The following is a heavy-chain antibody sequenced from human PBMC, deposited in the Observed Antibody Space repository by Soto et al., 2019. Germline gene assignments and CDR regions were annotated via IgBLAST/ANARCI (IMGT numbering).Heavy chain of an antibody. D-gene: IGHD3-16*02. V-gene: IGHV3-73*02. Sequence: EVQLVESGGGLVQPGGSLKLSCAASGFTFCDSAMHWVRHASGKGLEWVGRIRSKGNNYATTYAASVKGRFTISRDDSKKTAYLQMNSLKTEDTAVYYCIRFSRSLSWYFDLWGRGTLVTVSS. CDR2: IRSKGNNYAT. CDR1: GFTFCDSA. CDR3: IRFSRSLSWYFDL. J-gene: IGHJ2*01.